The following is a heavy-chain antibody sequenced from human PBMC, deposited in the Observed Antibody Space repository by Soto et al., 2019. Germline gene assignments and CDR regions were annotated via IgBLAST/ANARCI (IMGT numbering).Heavy chain of an antibody. CDR1: GFTFSSFA. V-gene: IGHV3-23*01. CDR2: ISGSGGST. CDR3: ALGAFRSFDWALDY. D-gene: IGHD3-9*01. J-gene: IGHJ4*02. Sequence: GGSLRLSCAASGFTFSSFAMSWVRQAPGKGLDWVSAISGSGGSTYSADSVKGRFTISRDNSKNTLXXXXXXXXAEDTAVYYCALGAFRSFDWALDYWGQGTLVTVSS.